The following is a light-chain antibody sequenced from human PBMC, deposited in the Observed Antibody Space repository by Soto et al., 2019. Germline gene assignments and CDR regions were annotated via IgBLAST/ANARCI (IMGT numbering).Light chain of an antibody. CDR2: DNN. CDR3: GTWDSSLSAVV. CDR1: SSNIGNNY. J-gene: IGLJ2*01. V-gene: IGLV1-51*01. Sequence: QSVLTQPPSVSAAPGQRVTISCSGSSSNIGNNYVSWYQQLPGTAPKLLIYDNNKRPSGIPDRFPGSKSGTSATLGITGLQTGDEADYYCGTWDSSLSAVVFGGGTKLTV.